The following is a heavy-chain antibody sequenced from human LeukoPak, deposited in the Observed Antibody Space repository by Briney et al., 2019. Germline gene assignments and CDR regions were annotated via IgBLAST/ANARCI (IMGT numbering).Heavy chain of an antibody. CDR3: ARDPRGGTLDY. Sequence: GGSLRLSCAASGFTFSSYWMHWVRQAPGKGLVWVSRIHSDGRSTNYADSVKGRFTLSRDNAKNTLYLQMNSLRAEDTAVYYCARDPRGGTLDYWGQGTLVTVSS. CDR2: IHSDGRST. CDR1: GFTFSSYW. D-gene: IGHD3-10*01. J-gene: IGHJ4*02. V-gene: IGHV3-74*01.